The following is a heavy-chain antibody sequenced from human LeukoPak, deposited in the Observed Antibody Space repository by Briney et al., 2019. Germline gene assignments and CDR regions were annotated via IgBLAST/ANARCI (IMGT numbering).Heavy chain of an antibody. V-gene: IGHV1-8*01. J-gene: IGHJ5*02. CDR3: ARESGSGGLNWFDP. D-gene: IGHD1-26*01. Sequence: GASVKVSCKASGYTFTSYDINWVRQATGQGLEWMGWMNPNSGNTGYAQKFQGRVTMTRDTSTSTVYMELSSLRSEDTAVYYCARESGSGGLNWFDPWGQGTLVTVSS. CDR1: GYTFTSYD. CDR2: MNPNSGNT.